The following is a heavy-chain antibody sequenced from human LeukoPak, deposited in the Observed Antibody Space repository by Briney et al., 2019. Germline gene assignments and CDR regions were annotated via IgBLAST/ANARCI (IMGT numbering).Heavy chain of an antibody. J-gene: IGHJ4*02. Sequence: GGSLRLSCAASGFTLSYYWMTWVRRAPGKGLEWVANIMQDGSEKYYVDSVKGRFTISRDNAKNSLYLQMNSLRAEDTAVYYCARHSAGYTTFFDYWGQRTLVTVSS. D-gene: IGHD5-24*01. V-gene: IGHV3-7*04. CDR2: IMQDGSEK. CDR1: GFTLSYYW. CDR3: ARHSAGYTTFFDY.